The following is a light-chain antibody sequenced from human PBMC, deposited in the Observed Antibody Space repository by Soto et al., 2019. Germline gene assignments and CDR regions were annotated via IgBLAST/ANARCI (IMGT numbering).Light chain of an antibody. J-gene: IGKJ5*01. CDR1: QAIRDD. CDR2: AAS. CDR3: QQSYSTPHT. Sequence: DIQMTQSPSSLSASVGDRVTISCRASQAIRDDLGWYQQKPGKAPKVLIFAASILESGVPSRFSGSGSGTDFTLTVNSLQPEDFATYYCQQSYSTPHTFGQGTRLEIK. V-gene: IGKV1-39*01.